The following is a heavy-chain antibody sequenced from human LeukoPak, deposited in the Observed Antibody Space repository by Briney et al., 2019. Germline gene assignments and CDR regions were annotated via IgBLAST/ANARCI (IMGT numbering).Heavy chain of an antibody. CDR3: ARQFATAAADTRGYFDY. D-gene: IGHD6-25*01. Sequence: SETLSLTCTVSGGSISSTSDYWGWIRQAPGKGLEWIGSFFVSGSTHYNPSLRSRATLFVDTSKNQFSLKLTSMTAADAATYFCARQFATAAADTRGYFDYWGQGTVVAVSS. CDR1: GGSISSTSDY. J-gene: IGHJ4*02. CDR2: FFVSGST. V-gene: IGHV4-39*01.